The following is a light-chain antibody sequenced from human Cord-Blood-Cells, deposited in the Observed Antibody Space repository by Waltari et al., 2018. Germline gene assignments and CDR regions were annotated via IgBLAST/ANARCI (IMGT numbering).Light chain of an antibody. CDR2: GKN. J-gene: IGLJ3*02. V-gene: IGLV3-19*01. CDR1: SLRSYY. CDR3: NSRDSSGNHWV. Sequence: SSELTQDPAVSVALGQTVRITCQGDSLRSYYVSWYQQKPGQAPVLVIYGKNNRPSGNPDRFAGSSSGNTASLTITGAQAEDEADYYCNSRDSSGNHWVFGGGTKLTVL.